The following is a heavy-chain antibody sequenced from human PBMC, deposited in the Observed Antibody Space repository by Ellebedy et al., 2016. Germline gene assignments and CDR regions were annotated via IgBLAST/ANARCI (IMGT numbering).Heavy chain of an antibody. CDR1: VYTFTTFS. V-gene: IGHV1-18*04. CDR3: AKTSGWGYGEN. Sequence: ASVKVSCXASVYTFTTFSIHWVRPVPGQGLEWMGFVNTFSGNTKFAQKFQGRVSMTTDSSTHTAYMDLRSLRSDDTAMYYCAKTSGWGYGENWGQGTLVTVSS. CDR2: VNTFSGNT. D-gene: IGHD3-10*01. J-gene: IGHJ4*02.